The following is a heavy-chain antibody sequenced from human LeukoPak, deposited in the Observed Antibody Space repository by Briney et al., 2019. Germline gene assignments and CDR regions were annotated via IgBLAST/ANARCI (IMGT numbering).Heavy chain of an antibody. V-gene: IGHV4-59*08. Sequence: TASETLSLTCTVSGGSISSYYWSWIRQPPGKGLEWIGYIYYSGSTNYNPSLKSRVTISVDTSKNQFSLKLSSVTAADTAVYYCARGGSGWYDGDDYWGQGTLVTVSS. J-gene: IGHJ4*02. CDR3: ARGGSGWYDGDDY. CDR1: GGSISSYY. CDR2: IYYSGST. D-gene: IGHD6-19*01.